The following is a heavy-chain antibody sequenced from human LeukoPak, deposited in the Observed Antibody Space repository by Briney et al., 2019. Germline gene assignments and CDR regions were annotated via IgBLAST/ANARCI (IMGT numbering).Heavy chain of an antibody. J-gene: IGHJ4*02. CDR3: VNARPSDYLDH. CDR1: GLAFSNYG. V-gene: IGHV3-64D*06. D-gene: IGHD2-2*01. CDR2: ISSNGDDT. Sequence: GGSLRLSCSASGLAFSNYGMHWVRQAPGKGLEYVSGISSNGDDTDYADSVKGRFTISRDNSKNTLYLQMTSLRAEDTAVYYCVNARPSDYLDHWGQGTLVTVSS.